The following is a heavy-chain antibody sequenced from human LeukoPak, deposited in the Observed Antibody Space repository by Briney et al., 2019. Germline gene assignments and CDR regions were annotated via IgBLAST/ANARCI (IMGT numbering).Heavy chain of an antibody. Sequence: GGSLRLSCAASGCTFSSYSMNWVRQAPGKGQELVSYISSSSSTIYYADSVKGRFTIARDNAKNSLYLQMNSLRAEDTAVYYWARQTYGRGAFDMWGQGTMVTVS. J-gene: IGHJ3*02. D-gene: IGHD3-10*02. CDR1: GCTFSSYS. CDR3: ARQTYGRGAFDM. CDR2: ISSSSSTI. V-gene: IGHV3-48*01.